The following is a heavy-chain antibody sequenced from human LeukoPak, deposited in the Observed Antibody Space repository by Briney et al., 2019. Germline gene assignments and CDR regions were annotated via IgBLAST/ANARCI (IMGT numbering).Heavy chain of an antibody. Sequence: GGSLRLSCAASGFTFSSYSMNWVRQAPGKGLVWVSRINSDGSSTSYADSVKGRFTISRDNAGNTLYLQMNSLRAEDTAVYYCARAGIPIYYYYMDVWGKGTTVTISS. J-gene: IGHJ6*03. D-gene: IGHD3-10*01. CDR1: GFTFSSYS. CDR3: ARAGIPIYYYYMDV. CDR2: INSDGSST. V-gene: IGHV3-74*01.